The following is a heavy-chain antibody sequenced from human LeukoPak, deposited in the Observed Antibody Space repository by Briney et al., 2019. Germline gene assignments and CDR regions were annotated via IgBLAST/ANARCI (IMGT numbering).Heavy chain of an antibody. CDR1: GGSFSGYY. CDR3: ARIIRTAGYYSNPKSGSFDL. CDR2: IFSSGTA. Sequence: PSETLSLTCAVYGGSFSGYYWSWISQPPGKGLEGIGTIFSSGTAYYNPSLRTRVSISVDTSKNEFSLRLSAVTAADTGLYYCARIIRTAGYYSNPKSGSFDLWGQGILVTVSS. D-gene: IGHD3-22*01. V-gene: IGHV4-34*12. J-gene: IGHJ5*02.